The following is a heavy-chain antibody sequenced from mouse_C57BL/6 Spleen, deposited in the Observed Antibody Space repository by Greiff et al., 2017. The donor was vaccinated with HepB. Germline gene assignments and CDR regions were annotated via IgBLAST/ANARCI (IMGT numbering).Heavy chain of an antibody. V-gene: IGHV1-26*01. Sequence: VQLQQSGPELVKPGASVKISCKASGYTFTDYYMNWVKQSHGKSLEWIGDINPNNGGTSYNQKFKGKATLTVDKSSSTAYMELRSLTSEDSAVYYCARRSYYGSRGYFDVWGTGTTVTVSS. D-gene: IGHD1-1*01. J-gene: IGHJ1*03. CDR1: GYTFTDYY. CDR2: INPNNGGT. CDR3: ARRSYYGSRGYFDV.